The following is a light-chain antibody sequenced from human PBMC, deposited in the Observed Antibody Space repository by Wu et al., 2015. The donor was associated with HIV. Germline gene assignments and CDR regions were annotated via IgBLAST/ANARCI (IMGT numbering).Light chain of an antibody. CDR2: DAS. J-gene: IGKJ5*01. Sequence: ETVLTQSPATLSMSPGERATLSCRASQSVGRYLAWYQQRVGQAPRLLIYDASKRATGIPARFSGSGSGTDFTLTISSLEPEDFAVYYCQQSNNWPLTFGQGTRLEIK. CDR1: QSVGRY. CDR3: QQSNNWPLT. V-gene: IGKV3-11*01.